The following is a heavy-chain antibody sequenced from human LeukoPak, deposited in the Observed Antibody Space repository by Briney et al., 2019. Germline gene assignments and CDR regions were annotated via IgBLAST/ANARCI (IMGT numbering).Heavy chain of an antibody. CDR2: ISSSGSVT. Sequence: PGGSLRLSCAASGFMFGSFSMNWVRQAPGRGLEWVSSISSSGSVTYYADSVKGRFTVSKDNARNSSHLQMNNLAVEDTATYFCARGQPDSGGHYYSWYFDYWGQGTPVTVSS. CDR3: ARGQPDSGGHYYSWYFDY. J-gene: IGHJ4*02. CDR1: GFMFGSFS. D-gene: IGHD3-22*01. V-gene: IGHV3-21*01.